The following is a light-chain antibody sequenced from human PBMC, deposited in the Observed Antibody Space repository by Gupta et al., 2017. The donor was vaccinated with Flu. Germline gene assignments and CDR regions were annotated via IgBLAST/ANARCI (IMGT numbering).Light chain of an antibody. V-gene: IGLV8-61*01. Sequence: TVVTQEPALAVSPGETVILTCGLSSGSVSSNSYPSWYQQSPGQAPRTLIYATNTRSSGVPDRFAGSILGNKAALTTTGAKADDESEYFCLLYLGGGFSMFGGGTKLTVL. CDR1: SGSVSSNSY. CDR2: ATN. CDR3: LLYLGGGFSM. J-gene: IGLJ3*02.